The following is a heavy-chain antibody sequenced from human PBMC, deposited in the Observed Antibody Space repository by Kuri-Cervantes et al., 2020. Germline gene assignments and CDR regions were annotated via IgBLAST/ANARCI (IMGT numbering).Heavy chain of an antibody. CDR3: ARGGYYDSSGYFVNPRPSDFDY. CDR1: GCTFTSYD. D-gene: IGHD3-22*01. J-gene: IGHJ4*02. CDR2: MNPESGDT. V-gene: IGHV1-8*01. Sequence: ASVKVSCKASGCTFTSYDINCVRQATGQGLEWMGWMNPESGDTAYAQKFPGRVTMTRDTSTSTVYMELSSLRSKDTAVYYCARGGYYDSSGYFVNPRPSDFDYWGQGTLVTVSS.